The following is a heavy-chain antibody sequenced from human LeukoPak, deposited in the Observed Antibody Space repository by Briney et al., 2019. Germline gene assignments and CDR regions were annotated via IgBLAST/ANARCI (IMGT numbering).Heavy chain of an antibody. D-gene: IGHD6-19*01. V-gene: IGHV1-2*02. CDR1: GYTFTGYY. CDR3: ASYVGYSSGWYPHFDY. CDR2: INPNSGGT. J-gene: IGHJ4*02. Sequence: ASVKVSCKASGYTFTGYYMHWVRQAPGQGLEWMGWINPNSGGTNYAQKFQGRVTMTRDTSISTAYMELSRLRSDDTAVYYCASYVGYSSGWYPHFDYWGQGTLVTVSS.